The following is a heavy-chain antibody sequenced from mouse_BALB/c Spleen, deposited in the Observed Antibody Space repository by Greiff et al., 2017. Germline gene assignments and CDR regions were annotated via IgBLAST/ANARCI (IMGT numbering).Heavy chain of an antibody. Sequence: EVMLVESGPGLVKPSQSLSLTCTVTGYSITSDYAWNWIRQFPGNKLEWMGYISYSGSTSYNPSLKSRISITRDTSKNQFFLQLNSVTTEDTATYYCARGGQLGLSWFAYWGQGTLVTVSA. CDR3: ARGGQLGLSWFAY. V-gene: IGHV3-2*02. J-gene: IGHJ3*01. CDR2: ISYSGST. D-gene: IGHD3-2*01. CDR1: GYSITSDYA.